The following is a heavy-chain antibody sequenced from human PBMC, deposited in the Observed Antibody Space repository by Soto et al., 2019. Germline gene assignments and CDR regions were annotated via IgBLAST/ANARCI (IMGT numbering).Heavy chain of an antibody. J-gene: IGHJ6*02. CDR1: GYTFTGYY. V-gene: IGHV1-2*04. Sequence: GASVKVSCKASGYTFTGYYMHWVRQAPGQGLEWMGWINPNSGGTNYAQKFQGWVTMTRDTSISTAYMELSRLRSDDTAVYYCARVPTRITGTTYYYYGMDVWGQGTTVTVS. CDR3: ARVPTRITGTTYYYYGMDV. CDR2: INPNSGGT. D-gene: IGHD1-20*01.